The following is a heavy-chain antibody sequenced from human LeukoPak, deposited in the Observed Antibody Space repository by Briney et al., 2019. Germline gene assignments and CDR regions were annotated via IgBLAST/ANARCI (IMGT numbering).Heavy chain of an antibody. CDR1: GFTFDDYA. V-gene: IGHV3-9*03. CDR2: ISWNSGSI. D-gene: IGHD3-10*01. J-gene: IGHJ4*02. CDR3: AKAANYYGSGSYYYFDY. Sequence: GRSLRLSCAASGFTFDDYAMHWVRQAPGKGLEWVSGISWNSGSIGYADSVKGRFTISRDNAKNSLYLQMNSLRAEDMASYYRAKAANYYGSGSYYYFDYWGQGTLVTVSS.